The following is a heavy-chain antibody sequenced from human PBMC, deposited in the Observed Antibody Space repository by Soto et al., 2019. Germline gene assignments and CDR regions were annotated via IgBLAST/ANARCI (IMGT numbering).Heavy chain of an antibody. V-gene: IGHV4-59*01. D-gene: IGHD5-12*01. CDR2: IYYSGST. CDR1: GGSISSYY. CDR3: ARGSSGYDRAEYFQH. Sequence: KPSETLSLTCTVSGGSISSYYWSWIRQPPGKGLEWIGYIYYSGSTNYNPSLKSRVTISVDTSKNQFSLKLSSVTAADTAVYYCARGSSGYDRAEYFQHWGQGTLVTVSS. J-gene: IGHJ1*01.